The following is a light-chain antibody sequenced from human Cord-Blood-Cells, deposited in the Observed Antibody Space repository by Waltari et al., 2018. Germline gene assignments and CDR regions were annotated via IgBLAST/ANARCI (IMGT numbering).Light chain of an antibody. V-gene: IGKV3-15*01. CDR1: QSVSSN. J-gene: IGKJ4*01. CDR3: QQYNNWPPLT. Sequence: DIVMTQSPATLSVSPGERATLSCRASQSVSSNLAWYQQQPGQAPRLLIYDASTRAAGIPSRFSGSGSGTEFTLTISSLQSEDFAVYYCQQYNNWPPLTFGGGTKGEIK. CDR2: DAS.